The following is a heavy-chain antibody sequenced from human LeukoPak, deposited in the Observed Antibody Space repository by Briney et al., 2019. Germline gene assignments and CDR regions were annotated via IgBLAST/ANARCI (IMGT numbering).Heavy chain of an antibody. CDR1: GGSIINYY. V-gene: IGHV4-59*01. J-gene: IGHJ5*02. CDR3: AGDRAIAAAGDNWFDP. CDR2: IYYSGST. Sequence: PSETLSLTCTVSGGSIINYYWSWIRQPPGKGLEWIGYIYYSGSTNYNPSLKSRVTISVDTSKNQFSLKLSSVTAADTAVYYFAGDRAIAAAGDNWFDPWGQGTLVTVSS. D-gene: IGHD6-13*01.